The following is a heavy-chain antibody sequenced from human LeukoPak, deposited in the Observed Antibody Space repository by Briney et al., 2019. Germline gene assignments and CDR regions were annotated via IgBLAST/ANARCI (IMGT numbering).Heavy chain of an antibody. V-gene: IGHV3-11*04. CDR3: AKEGSSSWYYFDY. D-gene: IGHD6-13*01. CDR2: ISSSNSSI. Sequence: PGGSLRLSCAASGFTFSDYNMSWIRQAPGKGLEWVSYISSSNSSIYYADSVKGRFTISRDNSKNTLYLQMNSLRAEDTAVYYCAKEGSSSWYYFDYWGQGTLVTVSS. J-gene: IGHJ4*02. CDR1: GFTFSDYN.